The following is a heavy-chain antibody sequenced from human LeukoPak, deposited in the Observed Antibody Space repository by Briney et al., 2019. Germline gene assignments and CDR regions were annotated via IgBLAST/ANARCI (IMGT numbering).Heavy chain of an antibody. J-gene: IGHJ4*02. CDR1: GLSVSDAW. V-gene: IGHV3-15*01. CDR2: IKSKSAGGTT. Sequence: VKPGGSLRLSWAASGLSVSDAWMSWVRQAPGKGLEWVGRIKSKSAGGTTDYVASVKGRFTISRDDSKNTLYLQMNSLKTEDTAVYYCTGPPDWGQGTLVTVSS. CDR3: TGPPD.